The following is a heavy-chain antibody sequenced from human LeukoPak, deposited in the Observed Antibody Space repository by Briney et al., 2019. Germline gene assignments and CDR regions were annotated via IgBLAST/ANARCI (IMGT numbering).Heavy chain of an antibody. CDR1: GGSISSSSYY. CDR2: INYSGST. Sequence: SETLSLTCTVSGGSISSSSYYWGWIRQTPGKGLEWIGSINYSGSTYYNPSMKGRVTISVDTSKNQFSLKLSAVTAEDTAVYDCARLYHSIFWGQGTLVTVSS. D-gene: IGHD3-9*01. J-gene: IGHJ4*02. CDR3: ARLYHSIF. V-gene: IGHV4-39*01.